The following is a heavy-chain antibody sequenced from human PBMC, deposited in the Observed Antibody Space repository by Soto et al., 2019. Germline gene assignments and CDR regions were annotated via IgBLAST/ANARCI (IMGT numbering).Heavy chain of an antibody. CDR2: ISYDGSNK. CDR1: GFTFSSYG. CDR3: AKGYSYGYDADFDY. J-gene: IGHJ4*02. V-gene: IGHV3-30*18. D-gene: IGHD5-18*01. Sequence: LRLSCAASGFTFSSYGMHWVRQAPGKGLEWVAVISYDGSNKYYADSVKGRFTISRDNSENTLYLQMNSLRAEDTAVYYCAKGYSYGYDADFDYWGQGTLVTVSS.